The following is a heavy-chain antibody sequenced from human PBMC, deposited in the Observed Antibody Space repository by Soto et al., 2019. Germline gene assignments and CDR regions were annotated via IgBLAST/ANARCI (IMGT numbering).Heavy chain of an antibody. CDR2: INPSAGST. CDR1: GHTFSTYS. J-gene: IGHJ4*02. V-gene: IGHV1-46*01. D-gene: IGHD5-18*01. Sequence: ASVKVSCKASGHTFSTYSLHWVRQAPGQGLEWVGLINPSAGSTTYAQKFQGRVTMTRDASTSTIYMELSSLRSEDTAVYYCARDLTAIGISQFYFDYWGQVTLFIVSS. CDR3: ARDLTAIGISQFYFDY.